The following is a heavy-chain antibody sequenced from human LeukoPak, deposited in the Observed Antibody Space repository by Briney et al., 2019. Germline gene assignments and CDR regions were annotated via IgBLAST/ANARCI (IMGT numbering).Heavy chain of an antibody. CDR3: ASPRLDYVWGTYLDY. J-gene: IGHJ4*02. D-gene: IGHD3-16*02. Sequence: GGSLRLSCAASGFTFNRYWMHWVRQVPRKGLEWVSRISTDGSTTTYADSVKGRFTISRDNAKDTLYLQMNSLRAEDTAVYYCASPRLDYVWGTYLDYWGQGSLVAVSS. V-gene: IGHV3-74*01. CDR1: GFTFNRYW. CDR2: ISTDGSTT.